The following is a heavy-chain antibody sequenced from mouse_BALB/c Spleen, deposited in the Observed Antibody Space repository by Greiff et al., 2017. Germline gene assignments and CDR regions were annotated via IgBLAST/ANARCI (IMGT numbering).Heavy chain of an antibody. J-gene: IGHJ2*01. CDR1: GYSITSDYA. CDR3: ARWDGSTLYYFDY. V-gene: IGHV3-2*02. D-gene: IGHD1-1*01. Sequence: EVHLVESGPGLVKPSQSLSLTCTVTGYSITSDYAWNWIRQFPGNKLEWMGYISYSGSTSYNPSLKSRISITRDTSKNQFFLQLNSVTTEDTATYYCARWDGSTLYYFDYWGQGTTLTVSS. CDR2: ISYSGST.